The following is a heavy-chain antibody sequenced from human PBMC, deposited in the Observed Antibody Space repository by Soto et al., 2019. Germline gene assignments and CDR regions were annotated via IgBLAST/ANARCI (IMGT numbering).Heavy chain of an antibody. J-gene: IGHJ4*02. D-gene: IGHD2-15*01. Sequence: QVQLQQWGAGLLKPSETLSLTCAVYGGSFSGYYWSWIRQPPGKGLEWIGEINHSGSTNYNPSLKGRVTLSGDTSENQFSLKLSSVTAADTAVYYCARGRWCNWNLRPSGYCSGANPNDYWGQGTLVTVSS. CDR1: GGSFSGYY. CDR2: INHSGST. CDR3: ARGRWCNWNLRPSGYCSGANPNDY. V-gene: IGHV4-34*01.